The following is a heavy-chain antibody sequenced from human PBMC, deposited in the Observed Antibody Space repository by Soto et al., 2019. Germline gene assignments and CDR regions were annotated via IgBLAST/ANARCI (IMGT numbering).Heavy chain of an antibody. J-gene: IGHJ4*02. Sequence: SETLSLTCTVSGGSISSSSYYWGWIRQPPGKGLEWIGSIYYSGSTYYNPSLKSRVTISVDTSKNQFSLKLSSVTAADTAVYYCAAPFITFGPGDAYWGQGTLVTVSS. CDR2: IYYSGST. CDR3: AAPFITFGPGDAY. CDR1: GGSISSSSYY. V-gene: IGHV4-39*01. D-gene: IGHD3-16*01.